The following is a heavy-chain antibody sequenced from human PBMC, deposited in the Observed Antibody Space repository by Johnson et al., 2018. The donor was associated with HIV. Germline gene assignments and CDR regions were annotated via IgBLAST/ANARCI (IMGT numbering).Heavy chain of an antibody. Sequence: QVQLLESGGGVVQPGRSLRLSCAASGFTFSSYGMHWVRQAPGQGLEWVALIWYDGSYKYYAASVTGRFTISRDNSKNTLYLQMNGLRAEETAVYYCAKVPYYGSGSYGVDIWGQGTMVTVSS. CDR2: IWYDGSYK. D-gene: IGHD3-10*01. J-gene: IGHJ3*02. V-gene: IGHV3-33*06. CDR1: GFTFSSYG. CDR3: AKVPYYGSGSYGVDI.